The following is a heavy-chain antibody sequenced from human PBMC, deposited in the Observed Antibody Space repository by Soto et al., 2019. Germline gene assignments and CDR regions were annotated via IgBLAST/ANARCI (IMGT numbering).Heavy chain of an antibody. CDR1: GFTVSSNY. CDR3: ARERGYSYGFGYYYYGMDV. J-gene: IGHJ6*02. V-gene: IGHV3-53*01. D-gene: IGHD5-18*01. Sequence: EAQLVESGGGLIQPGGSLRLSCAASGFTVSSNYMSWVRQAPGKGLEWVSVIYSGGSTYYADSVKGRFTISRDNSKNTLYLQMNSLRAEDTAVYYCARERGYSYGFGYYYYGMDVWGQGTTVTVSS. CDR2: IYSGGST.